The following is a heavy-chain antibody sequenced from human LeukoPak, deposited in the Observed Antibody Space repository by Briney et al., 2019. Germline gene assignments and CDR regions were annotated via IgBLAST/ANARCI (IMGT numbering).Heavy chain of an antibody. J-gene: IGHJ4*02. D-gene: IGHD4-23*01. CDR2: TSTSGSTI. V-gene: IGHV3-48*03. CDR3: ARDGPVVTTPFDN. Sequence: GRSLRLSCAASGFTFSSYEMNWVRQAPGKGLEWVSYTSTSGSTIYYADSVKGRFTISRDNAKNSLYPQMNSLRAEDTAVYYCARDGPVVTTPFDNWGQGTLVTVSS. CDR1: GFTFSSYE.